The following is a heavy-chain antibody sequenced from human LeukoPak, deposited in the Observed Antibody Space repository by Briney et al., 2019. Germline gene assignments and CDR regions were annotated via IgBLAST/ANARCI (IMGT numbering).Heavy chain of an antibody. CDR1: GYTFTGYY. Sequence: ASVKVSCKASGYTFTGYYMHWVRQAPGQGLEWMGWINPNSGGTNYAPKFQGRVTITRDTSISTAYMDLSRLTFDDTAVYYCARDDNFQFDYWGQGTLVTVSS. D-gene: IGHD1-1*01. V-gene: IGHV1-2*02. J-gene: IGHJ4*02. CDR2: INPNSGGT. CDR3: ARDDNFQFDY.